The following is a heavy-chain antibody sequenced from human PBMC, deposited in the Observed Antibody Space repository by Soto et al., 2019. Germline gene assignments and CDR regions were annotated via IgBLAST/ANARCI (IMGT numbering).Heavy chain of an antibody. J-gene: IGHJ4*02. V-gene: IGHV3-23*01. CDR2: ISGRGDST. CDR3: AKDFSRFEY. Sequence: LRLSCAASGFTFNSYAMSWVRQAPGKGLEWVSAISGRGDSTYYADSVKGRFTISSDNSKNTMYQQMNSLRAEDTAKYYCAKDFSRFEYWRQGPLVTVSS. CDR1: GFTFNSYA.